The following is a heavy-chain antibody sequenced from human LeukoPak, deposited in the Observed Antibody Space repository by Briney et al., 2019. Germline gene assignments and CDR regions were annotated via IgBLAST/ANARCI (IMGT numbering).Heavy chain of an antibody. Sequence: GGSLRLSCAASGFTVSSNYMTWVRQAPGEGLEWVSVIHGGGATYYADSVKGRFTISRDNSKNTLYLQMNSLRAEDTAVYYCARGFYYGSGNYYNGDFGFDPWGQGSLVAVSS. CDR1: GFTVSSNY. V-gene: IGHV3-66*01. J-gene: IGHJ5*02. CDR3: ARGFYYGSGNYYNGDFGFDP. CDR2: IHGGGAT. D-gene: IGHD3-10*01.